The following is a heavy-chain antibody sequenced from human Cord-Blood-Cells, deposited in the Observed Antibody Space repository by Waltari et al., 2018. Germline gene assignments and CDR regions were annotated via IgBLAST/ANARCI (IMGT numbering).Heavy chain of an antibody. D-gene: IGHD3-22*01. CDR1: GGTFSSYA. J-gene: IGHJ6*02. CDR2: IIPIFGTA. CDR3: ARRDYYDSSGYYYYYYYGMDV. V-gene: IGHV1-69*01. Sequence: QVQLVQSGAEVKKPGSSVKVSCKASGGTFSSYAISWVRQAPGQGLEWMGGIIPIFGTANYAQKFQGRVTITADESTSTAYMELSSLRSEDTAVYYCARRDYYDSSGYYYYYYYGMDVWGQGTTVTVSS.